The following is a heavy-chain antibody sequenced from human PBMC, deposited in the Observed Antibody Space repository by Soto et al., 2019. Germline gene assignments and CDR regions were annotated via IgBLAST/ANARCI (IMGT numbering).Heavy chain of an antibody. CDR1: GFTFSGSA. Sequence: GGSLRLSCAASGFTFSGSAMHWVRQASGKGLEWVGRIRSKANSYATAYAASVKGRFTISRDDSKNTAYLQMNSLKTEDTAVYYCTRPHSKAVAGTRVWFEPWGQGTLVTVSS. J-gene: IGHJ5*02. CDR2: IRSKANSYAT. D-gene: IGHD6-19*01. CDR3: TRPHSKAVAGTRVWFEP. V-gene: IGHV3-73*01.